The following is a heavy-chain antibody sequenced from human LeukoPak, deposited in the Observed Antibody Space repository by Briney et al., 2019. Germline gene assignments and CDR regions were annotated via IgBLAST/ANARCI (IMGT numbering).Heavy chain of an antibody. Sequence: SVKVSCKASGGTFSSYAISWVRQAPGQGLEWMGGIIPIFGTANYAQKFQGRVTITADESTSTAYMELNSLRAEDTAVYYCAKRPYTNTGGWFDPWGQGTLVTVSS. CDR3: AKRPYTNTGGWFDP. J-gene: IGHJ5*02. CDR1: GGTFSSYA. V-gene: IGHV1-69*13. D-gene: IGHD1-14*01. CDR2: IIPIFGTA.